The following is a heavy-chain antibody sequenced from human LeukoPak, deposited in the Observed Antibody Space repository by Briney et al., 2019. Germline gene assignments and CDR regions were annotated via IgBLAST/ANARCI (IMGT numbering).Heavy chain of an antibody. V-gene: IGHV3-53*01. CDR1: GFTVSSNY. D-gene: IGHD2-15*01. CDR2: IYSGGST. CDR3: ARVDVVVVAATVGPGGMDV. Sequence: GGSLRLSCAASGFTVSSNYMSWVRQAPGKGLEWVSVIYSGGSTYFADSVKGRFTISRDNSKNTLYLQMNSLRAEDTAVYYCARVDVVVVAATVGPGGMDVWGQGTTVTVSS. J-gene: IGHJ6*02.